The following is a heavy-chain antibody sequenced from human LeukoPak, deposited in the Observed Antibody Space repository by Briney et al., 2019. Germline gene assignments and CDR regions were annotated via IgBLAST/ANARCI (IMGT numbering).Heavy chain of an antibody. CDR1: GYTFTGYY. V-gene: IGHV1-2*02. J-gene: IGHJ5*02. CDR3: ARDYYDSSGYSRFDP. D-gene: IGHD3-22*01. Sequence: GASVKVSCKASGYTFTGYYMHWVRQAPGQGLEWMGWINPNSGGTDYAQKFQGRATMTRDTSISTAYMEVSRLRSDDTAVYYCARDYYDSSGYSRFDPWGQGTLVTVSS. CDR2: INPNSGGT.